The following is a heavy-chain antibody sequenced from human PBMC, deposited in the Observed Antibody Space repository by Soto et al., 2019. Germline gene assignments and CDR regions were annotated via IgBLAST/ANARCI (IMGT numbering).Heavy chain of an antibody. CDR3: ATSLRFLEWLVRYYYYGMDV. J-gene: IGHJ6*02. CDR1: GGTFSSYA. D-gene: IGHD3-3*01. Sequence: QVQLVQSGAEVQKPGSSVKVSCKASGGTFSSYAISWVRQAPGQGLEWMGGIIPIFGTANYEQKFQGRVTITADESTSTAYMELSSLRSEDTAVYYCATSLRFLEWLVRYYYYGMDVWGQGTTVTVSS. V-gene: IGHV1-69*01. CDR2: IIPIFGTA.